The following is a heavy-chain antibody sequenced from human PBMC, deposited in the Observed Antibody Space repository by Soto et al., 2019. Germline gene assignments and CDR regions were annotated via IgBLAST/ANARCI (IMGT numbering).Heavy chain of an antibody. CDR1: GFTFSSYA. V-gene: IGHV3-23*01. CDR2: ISGSGGST. J-gene: IGHJ4*02. CDR3: AKYTSGGSFQDYFDD. Sequence: EVQLLESGGGLVQPGGSLRLSCAASGFTFSSYAMSWVRQAPGKGLEWVSAISGSGGSTYYADSVMGRFTISRDNSKNTLYLQMNSLRAEDTAVYYCAKYTSGGSFQDYFDDWGQGTLVTVAS. D-gene: IGHD2-15*01.